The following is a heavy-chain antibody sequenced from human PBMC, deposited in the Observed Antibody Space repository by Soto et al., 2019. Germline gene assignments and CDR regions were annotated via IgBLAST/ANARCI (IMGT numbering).Heavy chain of an antibody. J-gene: IGHJ6*02. D-gene: IGHD6-6*01. Sequence: PGGSLRLSCAASGFTFSGYAMSWVRQAPGKGLEWVSAISGSGGSTYYADSVKGRFTISRDNSKNTLYLQMNSLRAEDTAVYYCAKDSRKQLVNDEAWEYYYYYYGMDVWGQGTTVTVSS. CDR2: ISGSGGST. CDR1: GFTFSGYA. CDR3: AKDSRKQLVNDEAWEYYYYYYGMDV. V-gene: IGHV3-23*01.